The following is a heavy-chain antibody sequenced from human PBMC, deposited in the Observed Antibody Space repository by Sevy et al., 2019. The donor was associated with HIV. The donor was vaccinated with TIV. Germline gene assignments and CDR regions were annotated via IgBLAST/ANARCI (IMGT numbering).Heavy chain of an antibody. V-gene: IGHV1-24*01. CDR1: GSTLTKLS. CDR3: ATTKDYYDSSGYPFDD. D-gene: IGHD3-22*01. J-gene: IGHJ4*02. CDR2: FDPEDGET. Sequence: ASVMVSCKVSGSTLTKLSMHWVRQAPGKGLEWMATFDPEDGETIYAQKFQGRVTMTEDTSTDTAYMELSSLRSEDTAVYYCATTKDYYDSSGYPFDDWSQGTLVTVSS.